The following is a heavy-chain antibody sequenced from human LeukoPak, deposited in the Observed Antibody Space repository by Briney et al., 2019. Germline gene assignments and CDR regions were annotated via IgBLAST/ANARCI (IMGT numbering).Heavy chain of an antibody. Sequence: GASVKVSCKASGYTFTSYGISWVRQAPGQGLGWMGWISAYNGNTNYAQKVKGRVTMTTDTSTSTAYMELRSLRSDNTAVYYCARLSGLGPDSPWELDRWGQGTLVTVSS. CDR1: GYTFTSYG. CDR2: ISAYNGNT. D-gene: IGHD1-26*01. V-gene: IGHV1-18*01. CDR3: ARLSGLGPDSPWELDR. J-gene: IGHJ4*02.